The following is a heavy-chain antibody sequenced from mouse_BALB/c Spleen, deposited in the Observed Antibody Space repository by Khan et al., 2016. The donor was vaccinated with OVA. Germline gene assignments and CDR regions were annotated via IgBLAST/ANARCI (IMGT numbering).Heavy chain of an antibody. Sequence: QVQLKESGPGPVAPSQSLSITCTVSGFSLTGYGVNWVRQPPGQGLEWLGMLWGDGSTDYNSALKSRLRISKDNSKSQVFLQMNSLQTDDTARYYWARAYYANYREAMDYWGQGTSVTVSS. V-gene: IGHV2-6-7*01. CDR2: LWGDGST. CDR1: GFSLTGYG. D-gene: IGHD2-10*01. J-gene: IGHJ4*01. CDR3: ARAYYANYREAMDY.